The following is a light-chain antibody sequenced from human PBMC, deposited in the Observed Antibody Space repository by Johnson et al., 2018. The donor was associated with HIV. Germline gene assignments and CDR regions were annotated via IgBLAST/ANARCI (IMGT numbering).Light chain of an antibody. CDR1: SSNIGNNY. CDR3: GTWDSSLSACYV. CDR2: ENN. J-gene: IGLJ1*01. Sequence: QSVLTQPPSVSAAPGQKVTISCSGSSSNIGNNYVSWYQQLPGTAPKLLIYENNKRPSGIPDRFSGSKSGPSATLGITGLQTGDEAVYYCGTWDSSLSACYVFGTGTKVSV. V-gene: IGLV1-51*02.